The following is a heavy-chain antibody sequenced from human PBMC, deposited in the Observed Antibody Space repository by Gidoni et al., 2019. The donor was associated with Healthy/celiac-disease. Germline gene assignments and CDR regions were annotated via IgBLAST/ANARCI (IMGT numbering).Heavy chain of an antibody. J-gene: IGHJ2*01. V-gene: IGHV3-13*01. CDR1: GFTFSSYD. CDR3: ARVSLRWYFDL. Sequence: EVQLVESGGGLVQPGGSLRLSCAASGFTFSSYDMLWVRQATGKGLEWVSAIGTAGDKYYPGSVKGRFTISRENAKNSLYLQMNSLRAGDTAVYYCARVSLRWYFDLWGRGTLVTVSS. CDR2: IGTAGDK. D-gene: IGHD3-16*01.